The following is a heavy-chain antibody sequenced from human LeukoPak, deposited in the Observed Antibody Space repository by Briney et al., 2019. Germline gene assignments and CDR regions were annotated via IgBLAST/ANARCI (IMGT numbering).Heavy chain of an antibody. CDR1: GFTFSSYW. CDR3: AGSLVRGVRSYYYYYGMDV. D-gene: IGHD3-10*01. V-gene: IGHV3-74*01. CDR2: IKSDDSST. Sequence: GGSLRLSCAASGFTFSSYWMHWVRQAPGKGLVLVSRIKSDDSSTNYADSVKGRFTISRDNAKNTLYLQMNSLRAEDTAVYYCAGSLVRGVRSYYYYYGMDVWGQGTTVTVSS. J-gene: IGHJ6*02.